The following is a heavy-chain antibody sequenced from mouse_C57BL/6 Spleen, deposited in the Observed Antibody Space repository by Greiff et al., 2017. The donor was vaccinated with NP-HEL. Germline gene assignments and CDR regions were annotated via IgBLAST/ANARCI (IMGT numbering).Heavy chain of an antibody. D-gene: IGHD3-1*01. CDR3: ARRAPFYPFAY. V-gene: IGHV1-80*01. CDR2: IYPGDGDT. CDR1: GYAFSSYW. J-gene: IGHJ3*01. Sequence: VQLQQSGAELVKPGASVKISCKASGYAFSSYWMNWVKQRPGKGLEWIGQIYPGDGDTNYNEKFKGKATLTADKSSSTAYMQLSSLTSEDSAVYFGARRAPFYPFAYWGQGTLVTVSA.